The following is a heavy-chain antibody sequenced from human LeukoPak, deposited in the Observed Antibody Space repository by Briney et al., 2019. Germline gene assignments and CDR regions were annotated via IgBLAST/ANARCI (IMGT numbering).Heavy chain of an antibody. D-gene: IGHD3-10*01. J-gene: IGHJ4*02. V-gene: IGHV4-34*01. CDR3: ARIRSYYFDY. CDR1: GGSFSGYY. CDR2: INHSGST. Sequence: PSETLSLTCAVYGGSFSGYYWSWIRQPPGKGLEWIGEINHSGSTNYNPSLKSRVTISVDTSKNQFSLKLSSVTAADTAVYYCARIRSYYFDYWGQGTLVTVSS.